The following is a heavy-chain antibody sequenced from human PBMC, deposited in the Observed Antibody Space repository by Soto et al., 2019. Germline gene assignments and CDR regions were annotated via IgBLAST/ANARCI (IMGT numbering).Heavy chain of an antibody. CDR2: IIPIFGTA. V-gene: IGHV1-69*12. CDR3: ASLLRGYSGTGDY. CDR1: GGTFSSSA. J-gene: IGHJ4*02. Sequence: QVQLVQSGAEVKKPGSSVKVSCKASGGTFSSSAISWVRQAPGQGLEWMGGIIPIFGTANYAQKFQGRVTITADESTSTAYMQLSSLRAEDTAVYYCASLLRGYSGTGDYWGQGTLVTVSS. D-gene: IGHD5-12*01.